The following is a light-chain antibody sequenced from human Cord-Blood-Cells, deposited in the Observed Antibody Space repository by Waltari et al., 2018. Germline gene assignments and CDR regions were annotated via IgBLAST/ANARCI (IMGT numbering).Light chain of an antibody. V-gene: IGKV4-1*01. J-gene: IGKJ1*01. Sequence: DIVMTQSPDSLAVSLGERAIINCKSSKSVLYSSNNKNYLAWYQQKPGHPPKLLIYWASTRESGVPDRFSGSGSGTDFTLTISSLQAEDVAVYYCQQYYSTPWTFGQGTKVEIK. CDR2: WAS. CDR3: QQYYSTPWT. CDR1: KSVLYSSNNKNY.